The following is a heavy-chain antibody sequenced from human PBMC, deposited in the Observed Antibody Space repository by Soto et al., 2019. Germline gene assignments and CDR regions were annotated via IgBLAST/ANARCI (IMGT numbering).Heavy chain of an antibody. V-gene: IGHV3-23*01. D-gene: IGHD3-22*01. CDR2: ISGSGGST. Sequence: GGSLRLSCAASGFTFSSYAMSWVRQAPGKGLEWVSAISGSGGSTYYADSVKGRFTISRDNSKNSLYLQMNSLRAEDTAVYYCVRGYFYDNAGPYFDYWGQGTLVTVSS. CDR3: VRGYFYDNAGPYFDY. CDR1: GFTFSSYA. J-gene: IGHJ4*02.